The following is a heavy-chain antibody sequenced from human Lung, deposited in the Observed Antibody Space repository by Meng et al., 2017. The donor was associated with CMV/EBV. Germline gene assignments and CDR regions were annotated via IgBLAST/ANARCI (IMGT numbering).Heavy chain of an antibody. J-gene: IGHJ4*02. CDR2: ISYDGTNK. V-gene: IGHV3-30-3*01. CDR1: GFTFSSYA. CDR3: ARDQFDY. Sequence: GGSXRLSCAASGFTFSSYAMHWVRQAPGKGLEWVAVISYDGTNKYYADSVKGRFTISRDNSKNTLYLQMNSLRAEDTAVCYCARDQFDYWGQGTRVTVDS.